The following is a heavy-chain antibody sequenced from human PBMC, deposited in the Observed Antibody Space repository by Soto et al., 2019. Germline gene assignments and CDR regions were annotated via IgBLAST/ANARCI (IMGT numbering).Heavy chain of an antibody. V-gene: IGHV1-8*01. Sequence: ASVKVSCKASGYTFTGYDINWVRQATGQGLEWMGWMNPNSGNTGYAQKFQGRVTMTRNTSISTAYMELSSLRSEDTAVYYCARGAGGLLWFGEFYYMDVWGKGTTVTVSS. J-gene: IGHJ6*03. D-gene: IGHD3-10*01. CDR1: GYTFTGYD. CDR2: MNPNSGNT. CDR3: ARGAGGLLWFGEFYYMDV.